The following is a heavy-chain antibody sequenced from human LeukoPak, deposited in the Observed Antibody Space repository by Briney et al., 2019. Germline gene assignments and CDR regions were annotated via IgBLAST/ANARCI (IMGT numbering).Heavy chain of an antibody. CDR1: GYSFTNYW. CDR3: TRLSYYGSGLLDY. D-gene: IGHD3-10*01. J-gene: IGHJ4*02. Sequence: GESLKISCKASGYSFTNYWISWVRQMPGKGLEWMGRIDPSDSNTNYSPSLQGHVTISADKSVNTACLQWSSLKASDTAMYYCTRLSYYGSGLLDYWGQGTRVTVSS. CDR2: IDPSDSNT. V-gene: IGHV5-10-1*01.